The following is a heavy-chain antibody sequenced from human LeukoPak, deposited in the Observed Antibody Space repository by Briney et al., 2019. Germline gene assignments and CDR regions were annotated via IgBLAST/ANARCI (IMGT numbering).Heavy chain of an antibody. J-gene: IGHJ6*03. CDR1: GFTFDDYA. D-gene: IGHD3-10*01. CDR2: ISWNSGSI. CDR3: ARVLSGRGSLYDYYYYMDV. V-gene: IGHV3-9*01. Sequence: GGSLRLSCAASGFTFDDYAMHWVRQAPGKGLEWVSGISWNSGSIGYADSVKGRFTISIDNAKNSLYLQMNSLRAEDTAVYYCARVLSGRGSLYDYYYYMDVWGKGTTVTISS.